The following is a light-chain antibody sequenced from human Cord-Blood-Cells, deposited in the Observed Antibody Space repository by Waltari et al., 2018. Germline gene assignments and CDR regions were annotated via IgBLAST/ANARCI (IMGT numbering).Light chain of an antibody. J-gene: IGLJ1*01. V-gene: IGLV1-40*01. CDR2: GNS. Sequence: QSVLTQPPSVSGAPGQWVTISCTGRSSDIGAGYDVPRYQQLPGTAPKPLIYGNSNRPSGFPDRFSGSKAGTSASLAITGLQAEDEADYYCQSYDSSLSGSYVFGTGTKVTVL. CDR1: SSDIGAGYD. CDR3: QSYDSSLSGSYV.